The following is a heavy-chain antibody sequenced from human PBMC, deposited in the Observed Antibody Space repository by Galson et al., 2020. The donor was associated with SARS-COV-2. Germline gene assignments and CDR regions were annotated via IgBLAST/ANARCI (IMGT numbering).Heavy chain of an antibody. CDR1: GFTFSSYG. V-gene: IGHV3-33*01. J-gene: IGHJ5*02. D-gene: IGHD3-9*01. Sequence: GESLKISCAASGFTFSSYGMHWVRQAPGKGLEWVAVIWYDGSNKYYADSVKGRFTISRDNSKNTLYLQMNSLRAEDTAVYYCARDFGWNLPNNWFDPWGQGTLVTVSS. CDR2: IWYDGSNK. CDR3: ARDFGWNLPNNWFDP.